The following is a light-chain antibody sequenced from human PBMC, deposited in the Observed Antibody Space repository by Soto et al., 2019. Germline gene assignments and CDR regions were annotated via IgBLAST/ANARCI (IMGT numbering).Light chain of an antibody. CDR3: QQYNNWPT. V-gene: IGKV1-NL1*01. Sequence: IQMTQSPSSLSSSVGDRVAITCPSSQDIYTYLAWYQHRPGKAPELLIYGASTRATGIPARFSGSGSGTEFTLTISSLQSEDFAVYYCQQYNNWPTFGQGTKVDIK. J-gene: IGKJ1*01. CDR2: GAS. CDR1: QDIYTY.